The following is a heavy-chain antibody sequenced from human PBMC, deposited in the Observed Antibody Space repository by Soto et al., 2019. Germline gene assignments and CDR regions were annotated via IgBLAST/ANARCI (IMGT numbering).Heavy chain of an antibody. CDR2: IYYSGST. V-gene: IGHV4-59*01. Sequence: SETLYLTCTVSGGSISSYYWSWIRQPPGKGLEWIGYIYYSGSTNYNPSLKSRVTISVDTSKNQFSLKLSSVTAADTAVYYCARSRRITGVDYWGQGTLVTVSS. CDR3: ARSRRITGVDY. D-gene: IGHD7-27*01. J-gene: IGHJ4*02. CDR1: GGSISSYY.